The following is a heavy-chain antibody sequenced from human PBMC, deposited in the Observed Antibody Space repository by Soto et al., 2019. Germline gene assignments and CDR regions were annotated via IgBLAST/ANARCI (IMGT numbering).Heavy chain of an antibody. CDR2: ISGSGGST. CDR1: GFTFSSYA. V-gene: IGHV3-23*01. D-gene: IGHD3-10*01. CDR3: AKKGGGDLLLFTEWPYAYGY. Sequence: GGSLRLSCAASGFTFSSYAMSWVRQAPGKGLEWVSAISGSGGSTYYADSVKGRFTISRDNSKNTLYLQMNSLRAEDTAVYYCAKKGGGDLLLFTEWPYAYGYWGQGTLVTVSS. J-gene: IGHJ4*02.